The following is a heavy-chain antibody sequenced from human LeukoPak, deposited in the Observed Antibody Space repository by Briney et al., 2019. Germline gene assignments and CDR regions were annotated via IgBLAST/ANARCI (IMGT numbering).Heavy chain of an antibody. CDR2: IKQDGSEK. Sequence: VGSLRLSCAASGFIFSNYWMTWVRQAPGKGLEWVANIKQDGSEKNYVDSVKGRFTISRDNAKKSLYLLMDSLRAEDTAVYYCAGPPQAGPFDYWGQGTLVTVSS. CDR1: GFIFSNYW. V-gene: IGHV3-7*01. CDR3: AGPPQAGPFDY. J-gene: IGHJ4*02. D-gene: IGHD6-19*01.